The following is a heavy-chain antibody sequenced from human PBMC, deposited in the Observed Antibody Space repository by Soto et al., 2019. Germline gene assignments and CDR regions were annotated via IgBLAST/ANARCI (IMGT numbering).Heavy chain of an antibody. J-gene: IGHJ4*02. Sequence: QVQLVQSGAEVKKPGSSVKVSCKASGGTFSSYTISWVRQAPGQGLEWMGRIIPILVIANYAQKFQGRVTITADKSTSTAYMELSSLRSEDTAVYYCARDSLGYCSGGSCPPEDYWGQGTLVTVSS. CDR1: GGTFSSYT. D-gene: IGHD2-15*01. CDR3: ARDSLGYCSGGSCPPEDY. V-gene: IGHV1-69*08. CDR2: IIPILVIA.